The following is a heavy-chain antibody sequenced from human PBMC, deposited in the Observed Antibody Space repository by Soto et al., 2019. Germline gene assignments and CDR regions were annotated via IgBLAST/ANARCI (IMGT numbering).Heavy chain of an antibody. CDR2: IYDSGSS. D-gene: IGHD2-2*01. Sequence: SETLSLTCTVSGASISSGDYFWSWIRQSPGKGLEWIGYIYDSGSSYYNPSLKSRVTMSVDTSKNQFSLKMSSVTAADTAVYYCARGRVVVPAAVMFNCLDPWGQGALVTVSS. CDR1: GASISSGDYF. V-gene: IGHV4-30-4*08. CDR3: ARGRVVVPAAVMFNCLDP. J-gene: IGHJ5*02.